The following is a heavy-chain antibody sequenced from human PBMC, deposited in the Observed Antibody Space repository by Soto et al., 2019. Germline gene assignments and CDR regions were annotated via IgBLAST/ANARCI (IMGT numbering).Heavy chain of an antibody. CDR3: ARDKRDLRFLEWSYYFDY. D-gene: IGHD3-3*01. Sequence: GGSLRLSCAASGFTFRNYNMNWVRQVPWKGLEWVALISYDGSNKYYADSVKGRLTISRDNSKNTLYLQMNSLRAEDTAVYYCARDKRDLRFLEWSYYFDYWGQGTLVTVSS. CDR1: GFTFRNYN. CDR2: ISYDGSNK. V-gene: IGHV3-30-3*01. J-gene: IGHJ4*02.